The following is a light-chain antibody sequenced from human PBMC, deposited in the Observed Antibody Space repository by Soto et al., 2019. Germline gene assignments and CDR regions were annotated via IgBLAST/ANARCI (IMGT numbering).Light chain of an antibody. CDR2: DAS. Sequence: EIVLTQSPATLSLSPGERATLSCRASQSVSSYLAWYQQKPGQAPRLLIYDASTRATGIPARFSGRGSGTDFTLTLSSLELEDFANYYCQQRGNWPKTFGQGTKVEIK. CDR1: QSVSSY. CDR3: QQRGNWPKT. J-gene: IGKJ1*01. V-gene: IGKV3-11*01.